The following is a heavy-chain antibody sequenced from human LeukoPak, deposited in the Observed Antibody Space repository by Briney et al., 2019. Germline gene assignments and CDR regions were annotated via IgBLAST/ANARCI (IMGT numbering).Heavy chain of an antibody. CDR2: ISYDGSNK. CDR3: SRWQVYHYFDY. Sequence: GRSLRLSCAASGFTFSSYAMHWVRQAPGKGLEWVAVISYDGSNKYYADSVKGRFTISRDNSKNTQYLQMNTLRAEDTAVYYCSRWQVYHYFDYWGQGTLVTVSS. D-gene: IGHD6-19*01. CDR1: GFTFSSYA. J-gene: IGHJ4*02. V-gene: IGHV3-30-3*01.